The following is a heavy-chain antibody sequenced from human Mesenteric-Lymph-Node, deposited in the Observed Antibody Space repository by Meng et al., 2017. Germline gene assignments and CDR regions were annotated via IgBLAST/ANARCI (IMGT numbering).Heavy chain of an antibody. CDR2: ISYDGSNK. CDR3: ARDYYFDY. J-gene: IGHJ4*02. CDR1: GFTFSSYA. Sequence: GESLKISCAASGFTFSSYAMHWVRQAPGKGLEWVAVISYDGSNKYYADSVKGRFIISRDNSKNTLYLQMNSLRAEDTAVYYCARDYYFDYWGQGTRVTGAS. V-gene: IGHV3-30*04.